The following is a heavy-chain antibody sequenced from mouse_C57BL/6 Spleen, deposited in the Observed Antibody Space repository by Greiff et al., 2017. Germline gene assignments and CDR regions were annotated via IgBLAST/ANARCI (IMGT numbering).Heavy chain of an antibody. CDR1: GYSFTGYF. V-gene: IGHV1-20*01. CDR3: ARRYYGSSLYAMDY. Sequence: EVQLQQSGPELVKPGDSVKISCKASGYSFTGYFMNWVMQSHGKSLEWIGRINPYNGETFYNQKFKGKATLTVDNSSSTAHMELRSLTSEDSAVYYCARRYYGSSLYAMDYWGQGTSVTVSS. D-gene: IGHD1-1*01. CDR2: INPYNGET. J-gene: IGHJ4*01.